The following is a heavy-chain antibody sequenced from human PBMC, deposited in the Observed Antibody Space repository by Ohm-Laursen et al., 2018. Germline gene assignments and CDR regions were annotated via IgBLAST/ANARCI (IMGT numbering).Heavy chain of an antibody. V-gene: IGHV3-9*01. Sequence: SLRLSCAASGFTFSSYGMHWVRQAPGKGLEWVSGISWNSGSIGYADSVKGRFTISRDNAKNSLYLQMNSLRAEDTALYYCATWSSWADYWGQGTLVTVSS. CDR3: ATWSSWADY. CDR2: ISWNSGSI. D-gene: IGHD6-13*01. CDR1: GFTFSSYG. J-gene: IGHJ4*02.